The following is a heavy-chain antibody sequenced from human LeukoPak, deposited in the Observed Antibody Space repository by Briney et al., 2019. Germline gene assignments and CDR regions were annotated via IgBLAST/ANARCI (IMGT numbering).Heavy chain of an antibody. J-gene: IGHJ4*02. V-gene: IGHV3-33*01. CDR3: ARDIEVGATEYYFDY. Sequence: GRSLRLSCAASGFTFSSYGMHWVRQAPGKGLEWVAVMWYDGSNKYYADSVKGRFTISRDNSKNTLYLQMNSLRAEDTAVYYCARDIEVGATEYYFDYWGQGTLVTVSS. CDR1: GFTFSSYG. CDR2: MWYDGSNK. D-gene: IGHD1-26*01.